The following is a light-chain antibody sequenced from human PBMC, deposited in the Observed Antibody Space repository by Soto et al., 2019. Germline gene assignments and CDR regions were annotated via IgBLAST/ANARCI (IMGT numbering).Light chain of an antibody. CDR3: QQYNNGTRT. V-gene: IGKV3-15*01. Sequence: DIGLTQCPATLSVSPGERATLSCRASQRVXSNFVWYQQKPGQAPRLLXADAPTMATGSPARFSGSGSVTEFTLTISSLQSEDFAVYYCQQYNNGTRTFGQGTKVDIK. CDR2: DAP. J-gene: IGKJ1*01. CDR1: QRVXSN.